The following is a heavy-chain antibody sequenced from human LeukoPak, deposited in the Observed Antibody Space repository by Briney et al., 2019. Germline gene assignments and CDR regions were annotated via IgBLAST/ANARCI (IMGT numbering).Heavy chain of an antibody. CDR2: IWYDGSNK. V-gene: IGHV3-33*01. J-gene: IGHJ4*02. D-gene: IGHD3-3*01. CDR1: GFTFSSYG. Sequence: GGSLRLSCAASGFTFSSYGMHWVRQAPGKGLEWVAVIWYDGSNKYYADSVKGRFTISRDNSKNTLYLQMNSLRAEDTAVYYCARDLGITIFGVAVWGQGTLVTVSS. CDR3: ARDLGITIFGVAV.